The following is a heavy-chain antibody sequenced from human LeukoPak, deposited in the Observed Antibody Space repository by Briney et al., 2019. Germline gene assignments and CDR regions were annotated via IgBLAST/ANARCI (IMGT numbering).Heavy chain of an antibody. Sequence: TGGSLRLSCAASGFTFSNAWMTWVRQAPGKGLEWVGRIKSKTDGGTTDYAAPAKGRFTISRDDSKNTLYLQMNSLRTEDTALYFCPTELRWQLPNFDYWGQGTLVTVSS. V-gene: IGHV3-15*01. CDR1: GFTFSNAW. D-gene: IGHD2-15*01. J-gene: IGHJ4*02. CDR3: PTELRWQLPNFDY. CDR2: IKSKTDGGTT.